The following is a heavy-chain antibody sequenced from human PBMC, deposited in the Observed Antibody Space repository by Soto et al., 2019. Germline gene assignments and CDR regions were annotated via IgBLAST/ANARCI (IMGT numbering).Heavy chain of an antibody. Sequence: GPTLVNPTQTLTLTCTFSGFSLSSKGMRVSWIRQPPGKALEWLARIDWDDDKFYSPSLRTRLAISKDTSKNQVVLTMTNVDPKDTATYYCARSPGGFTVATYFFDYWGQGTLVTVSS. D-gene: IGHD4-17*01. V-gene: IGHV2-70*04. CDR3: ARSPGGFTVATYFFDY. CDR1: GFSLSSKGMR. CDR2: IDWDDDK. J-gene: IGHJ4*02.